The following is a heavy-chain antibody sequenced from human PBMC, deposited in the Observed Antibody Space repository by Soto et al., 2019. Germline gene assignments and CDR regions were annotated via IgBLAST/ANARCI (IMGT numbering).Heavy chain of an antibody. CDR1: GFTFGDYA. CDR3: TRVNVSSYYDFWSGYYTTSHYYMDV. CDR2: IRSKAYGGTT. D-gene: IGHD3-3*01. J-gene: IGHJ6*03. V-gene: IGHV3-49*03. Sequence: GGSLRLSCTASGFTFGDYAMSWFRQAPGKGLEWVGFIRSKAYGGTTEYAASVKGRFTISRDDSKSIAYLQMNSLKTEDTAVYYCTRVNVSSYYDFWSGYYTTSHYYMDVWGKGTTVTVSS.